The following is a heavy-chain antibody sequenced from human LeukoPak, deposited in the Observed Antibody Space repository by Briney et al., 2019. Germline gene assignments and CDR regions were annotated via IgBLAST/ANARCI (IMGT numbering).Heavy chain of an antibody. CDR3: ARQGRGYSYDTYYFDY. D-gene: IGHD5-18*01. CDR1: GGSISSYY. CDR2: IYYSGST. J-gene: IGHJ4*02. V-gene: IGHV4-59*08. Sequence: PSETLSLTCTVSGGSISSYYWSWIRQPPGKGLEWIGYIYYSGSTHYNPSLKSRVTISVDTSKNQFSLKLSSVTAADTAVYYCARQGRGYSYDTYYFDYWGQGTLVTVSS.